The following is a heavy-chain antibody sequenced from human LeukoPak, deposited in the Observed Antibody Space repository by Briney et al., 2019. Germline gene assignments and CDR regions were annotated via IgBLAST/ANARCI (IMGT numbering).Heavy chain of an antibody. CDR2: LNWNGGST. Sequence: GGSLRLSCAASGFTFEDNGMSWVRQAPGKGLEWVSGLNWNGGSTGYADSVKGRFTISRDNARNSLYLQMNSLRTEDTALYYCATHSYYYGSGSYPHYLDYWGQGTLVTGSA. CDR3: ATHSYYYGSGSYPHYLDY. D-gene: IGHD3-10*01. V-gene: IGHV3-20*04. CDR1: GFTFEDNG. J-gene: IGHJ4*02.